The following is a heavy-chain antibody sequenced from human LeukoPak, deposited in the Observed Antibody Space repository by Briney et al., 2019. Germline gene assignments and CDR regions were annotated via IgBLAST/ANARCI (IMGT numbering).Heavy chain of an antibody. CDR3: AKLGGHPLHNYYVGV. Sequence: GGSLRLSCAASGFTFSSYAMSWVRQAPGKGLEWVSGILDSGYSTYYANSVKGRFTISRGNSNNTLYLQMNSLRAEDTAVYYCAKLGGHPLHNYYVGVWGKGTTVAVSS. V-gene: IGHV3-23*01. CDR2: ILDSGYST. CDR1: GFTFSSYA. D-gene: IGHD3-16*01. J-gene: IGHJ6*03.